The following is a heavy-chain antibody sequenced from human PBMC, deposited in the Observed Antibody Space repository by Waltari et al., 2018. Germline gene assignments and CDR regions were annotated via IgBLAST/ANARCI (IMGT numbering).Heavy chain of an antibody. J-gene: IGHJ6*03. V-gene: IGHV4-30-4*08. CDR3: ARDGKMVQAPRDYYYYMDV. CDR1: GGSISSGDYY. CDR2: IYDSGST. D-gene: IGHD3-10*01. Sequence: QVQLQESGPGLVKPSQTLSLTCTVSGGSISSGDYYWSWSRQPPGKGREGIGYIYDSGSTYYNPSLKSRVTISVDTSKNQFSLKLSSVTAADTAVYYCARDGKMVQAPRDYYYYMDVWGKGTTVTVSS.